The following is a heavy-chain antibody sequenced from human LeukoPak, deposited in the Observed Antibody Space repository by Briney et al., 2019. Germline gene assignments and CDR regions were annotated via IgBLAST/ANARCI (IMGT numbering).Heavy chain of an antibody. CDR2: IYYSGST. CDR1: GGSISSYH. CDR3: TSYYYDSSGYYNFDY. Sequence: SETLSLTCTVSGGSISSYHWSWIRRPPGKGLEWIGYIYYSGSTNYNPSLKSRVTISVDTSKNQFSLKLSSVTAADTAVYYCTSYYYDSSGYYNFDYWGQGTLVTVSS. D-gene: IGHD3-22*01. J-gene: IGHJ4*02. V-gene: IGHV4-59*01.